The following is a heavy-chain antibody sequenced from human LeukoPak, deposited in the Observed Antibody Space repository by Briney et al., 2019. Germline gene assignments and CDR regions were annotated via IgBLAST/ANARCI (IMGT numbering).Heavy chain of an antibody. V-gene: IGHV3-21*04. CDR1: GFTFSDYT. Sequence: GGSLRLSCAASGFTFSDYTMNWVRQAPGKGLEWVSSISGGSRSIYYVDSVKGRFTISRDNTKNSLYLQVNSLRAEDTAIYYCARDYFYCGGDCFVDYWGQGTLVTVSS. CDR2: ISGGSRSI. D-gene: IGHD2-21*02. J-gene: IGHJ4*02. CDR3: ARDYFYCGGDCFVDY.